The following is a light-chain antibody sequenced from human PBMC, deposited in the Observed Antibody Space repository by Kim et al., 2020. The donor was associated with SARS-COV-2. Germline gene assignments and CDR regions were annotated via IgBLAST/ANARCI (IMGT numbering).Light chain of an antibody. Sequence: GQTVTISCSRSSSNMGNNFMSWYQQLPGTAPNPLIYDDNQRPSGVPDRFSGAKSGTSATLGITGLQPGDEADYYCGTWDSGLSAVVFGGGTKLTVL. CDR2: DDN. J-gene: IGLJ3*02. CDR1: SSNMGNNF. V-gene: IGLV1-51*01. CDR3: GTWDSGLSAVV.